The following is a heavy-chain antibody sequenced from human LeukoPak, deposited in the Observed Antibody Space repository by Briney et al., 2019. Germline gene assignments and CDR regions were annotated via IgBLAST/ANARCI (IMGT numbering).Heavy chain of an antibody. Sequence: PSETLSLTCAVYGGSFSGYYWSWICQPPGKGLEWIGEINHSGSTNYNPSLKSRVTISVDTSKNQFSLKLSSVTAADTAVYYCARVMQLWSRDYWGQGTLVTVSS. D-gene: IGHD5-18*01. J-gene: IGHJ4*02. CDR1: GGSFSGYY. V-gene: IGHV4-34*01. CDR2: INHSGST. CDR3: ARVMQLWSRDY.